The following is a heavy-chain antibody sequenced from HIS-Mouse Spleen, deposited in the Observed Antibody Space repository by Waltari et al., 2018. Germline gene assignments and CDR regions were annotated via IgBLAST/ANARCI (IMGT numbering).Heavy chain of an antibody. J-gene: IGHJ2*01. CDR1: GGSISSSSYY. Sequence: QLQLQESGPGLVKPSETLSLTCTVSGGSISSSSYYWGWIRQPPGKGLEWIGSISYSGSTNDNPSLKSRVTISVDTSKNQFSLKRSSVTAADTAVYYCARHNLNYWYFDLWGRGTLVTVSS. CDR3: ARHNLNYWYFDL. CDR2: ISYSGST. V-gene: IGHV4-39*01.